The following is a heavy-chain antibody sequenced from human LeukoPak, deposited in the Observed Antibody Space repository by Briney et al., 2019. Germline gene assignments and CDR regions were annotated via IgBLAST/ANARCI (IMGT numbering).Heavy chain of an antibody. D-gene: IGHD1-26*01. Sequence: GGSLRLSCAASGFTFSDHYMDWVRQAPGKGLEWVGRTRNKANSYTTEYAASVKGRFTISRDDSKNSLYLQMNSLKTEDTAVYYCARDRGGSYSDYWGQGTLVTVSS. CDR2: TRNKANSYTT. CDR3: ARDRGGSYSDY. CDR1: GFTFSDHY. V-gene: IGHV3-72*01. J-gene: IGHJ4*02.